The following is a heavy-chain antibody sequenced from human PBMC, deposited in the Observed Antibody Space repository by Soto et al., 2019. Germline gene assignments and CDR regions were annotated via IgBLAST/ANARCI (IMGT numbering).Heavy chain of an antibody. J-gene: IGHJ5*02. V-gene: IGHV1-3*01. D-gene: IGHD3-9*01. CDR1: GYSFTSYA. CDR3: ARAYSNILTRYPDT. CDR2: INAGNGNT. Sequence: GASVKVSCKASGYSFTSYAIHWVRQAPGQRREWMGWINAGNGNTYFSQKFQGRVTISRDTSASTAYMELSSLRSEDTAVYYCARAYSNILTRYPDTCGKGSLLSASS.